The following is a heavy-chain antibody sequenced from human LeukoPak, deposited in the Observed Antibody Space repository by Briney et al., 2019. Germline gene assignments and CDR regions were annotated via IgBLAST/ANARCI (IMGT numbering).Heavy chain of an antibody. CDR3: ARSRTMIDAFDI. Sequence: GESLKISCKCSGNSFSSYWIGWVRQMPGIGLQWMGIIYPGDSDTRYSPSFQGQVTISADKSISTAYLQWSSLKASDTAMYYCARSRTMIDAFDIWGQGTMVTVSS. D-gene: IGHD3-22*01. CDR2: IYPGDSDT. CDR1: GNSFSSYW. J-gene: IGHJ3*02. V-gene: IGHV5-51*01.